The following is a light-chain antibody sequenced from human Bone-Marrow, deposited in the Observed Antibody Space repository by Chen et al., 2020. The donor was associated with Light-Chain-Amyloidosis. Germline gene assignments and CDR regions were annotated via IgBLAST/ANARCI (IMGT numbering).Light chain of an antibody. CDR3: SSYTGGNSPYV. CDR2: EVS. Sequence: QSALTQPPSASGSPGPSVTISCTGTSSDVGGYNYVSWYQQHPGKAPKLMIYEVSKRPSGVPDRFSGSKSANTASLTVSGLQAEDEADYYCSSYTGGNSPYVFGTGTKVTVL. J-gene: IGLJ1*01. V-gene: IGLV2-8*01. CDR1: SSDVGGYNY.